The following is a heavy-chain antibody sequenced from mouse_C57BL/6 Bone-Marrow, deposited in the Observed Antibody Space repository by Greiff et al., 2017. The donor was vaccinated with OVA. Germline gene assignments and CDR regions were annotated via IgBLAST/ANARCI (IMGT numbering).Heavy chain of an antibody. CDR3: ARHYYGSTYD. D-gene: IGHD1-1*01. Sequence: EVMLVESGGDLVKPGGSLKLSCAASGFTFSSYGMSWVRQTPDKRLEWVATISSGGSYTYYPDSVKGRFTISRDNAKNTLYLQMGSLKSEDTAMYYCARHYYGSTYDWGRGTTLTVTS. CDR2: ISSGGSYT. V-gene: IGHV5-6*01. J-gene: IGHJ2*01. CDR1: GFTFSSYG.